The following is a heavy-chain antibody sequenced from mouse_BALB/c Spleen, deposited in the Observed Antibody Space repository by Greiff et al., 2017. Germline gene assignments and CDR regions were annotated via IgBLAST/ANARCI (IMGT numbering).Heavy chain of an antibody. CDR1: GFSLTSYG. Sequence: VQLQESGPGLVAPSQSLSITCTVSGFSLTSYGVHWVRQPPGKGLEWLGVIWAGGSTNYNSALMSRLSISKDNSKSQVFLKMNSLQTDDTAMYYCARDGEDGYYQGNAMDYWGQGTSVTVSS. V-gene: IGHV2-9*02. CDR3: ARDGEDGYYQGNAMDY. D-gene: IGHD2-3*01. CDR2: IWAGGST. J-gene: IGHJ4*01.